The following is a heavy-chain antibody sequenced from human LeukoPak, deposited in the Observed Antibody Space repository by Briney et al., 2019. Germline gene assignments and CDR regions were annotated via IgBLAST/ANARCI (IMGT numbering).Heavy chain of an antibody. CDR1: GFTFSSYA. D-gene: IGHD1-26*01. Sequence: GRSLRLSCAASGFTFSSYAMHWVRQAPGKGLEWVAVISYDGSNKYYADSVKGRFTISRDNSKNTLYLQMNSLRAEDTAVYYCAKGGKWDVTPFDYWGQGTLVTVSS. CDR3: AKGGKWDVTPFDY. CDR2: ISYDGSNK. V-gene: IGHV3-30-3*01. J-gene: IGHJ4*02.